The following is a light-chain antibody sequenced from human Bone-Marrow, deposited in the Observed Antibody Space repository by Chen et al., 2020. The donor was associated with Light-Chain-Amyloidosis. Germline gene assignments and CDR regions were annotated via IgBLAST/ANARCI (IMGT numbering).Light chain of an antibody. CDR3: SSYTITNTLV. CDR2: EVT. CDR1: SSDVGGDNH. V-gene: IGLV2-14*01. Sequence: QPALTQPASLSGSPGQSITISCTGTSSDVGGDNHVSWYQQHPDKAPKLMIYEVTNRPSWVPDRFSGSKSDNTASLTISGLQTEDEADYFCSSYTITNTLVFGSGTRVTVL. J-gene: IGLJ1*01.